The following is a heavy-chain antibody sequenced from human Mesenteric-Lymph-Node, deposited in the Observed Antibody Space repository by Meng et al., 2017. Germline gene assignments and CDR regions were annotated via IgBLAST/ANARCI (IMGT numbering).Heavy chain of an antibody. D-gene: IGHD6-13*01. V-gene: IGHV3-21*01. CDR1: GFTFSTYS. CDR3: SKFTTAVAGTSYYFDY. Sequence: GESLKISCAASGFTFSTYSMSWVRQAPGKGLEWVSPLSSSGAHIYYADSVTGRFTATRNNAKNSLYLQMNRLRAEDTATYYCSKFTTAVAGTSYYFDYWGQGTPVTVSS. CDR2: LSSSGAHI. J-gene: IGHJ4*02.